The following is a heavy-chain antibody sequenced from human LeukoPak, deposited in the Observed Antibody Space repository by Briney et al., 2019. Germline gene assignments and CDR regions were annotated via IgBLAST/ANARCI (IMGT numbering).Heavy chain of an antibody. Sequence: PGGSLRLSCAASGFTFSSYSMNWVRQAPGKGLEWVSVIYSGGSTYYAESVEGRFTISRDNSKNTLYLQMNSLRIEDTAVYFCARGLTQVSFHYHGMDVWGQGTTVSVSS. CDR1: GFTFSSYS. V-gene: IGHV3-53*01. D-gene: IGHD3-16*02. J-gene: IGHJ6*02. CDR3: ARGLTQVSFHYHGMDV. CDR2: IYSGGST.